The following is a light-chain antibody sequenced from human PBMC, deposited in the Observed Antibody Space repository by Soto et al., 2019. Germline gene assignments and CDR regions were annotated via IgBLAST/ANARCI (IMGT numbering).Light chain of an antibody. CDR1: QSVSSN. Sequence: EIVMTQSPATLSVSPGERATLSCRASQSVSSNLAWYQQKPGQAPRLLIYGASTRATGIPARFSGSGSGTEFTLTISSLQSEDFAVYYCLQYHNWPLTFGGGTKV. J-gene: IGKJ4*01. V-gene: IGKV3-15*01. CDR3: LQYHNWPLT. CDR2: GAS.